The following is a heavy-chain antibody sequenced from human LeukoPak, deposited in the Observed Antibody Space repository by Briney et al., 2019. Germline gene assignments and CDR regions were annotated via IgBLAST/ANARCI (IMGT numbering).Heavy chain of an antibody. CDR2: ISYDGRQT. CDR3: ARVAVTEIYYYYGLGV. Sequence: GGSLRLSCVASRFTFSSYAMHWVRQIAGKGLDWVAVISYDGRQTYYADSVKGRFTVSRDNSKNTVYLQMNRLRAEDTAVYYCARVAVTEIYYYYGLGVWGQGTTVTVSS. CDR1: RFTFSSYA. D-gene: IGHD2-21*02. V-gene: IGHV3-30*04. J-gene: IGHJ6*02.